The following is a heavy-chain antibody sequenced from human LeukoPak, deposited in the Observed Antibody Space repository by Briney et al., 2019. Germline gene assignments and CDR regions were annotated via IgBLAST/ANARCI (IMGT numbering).Heavy chain of an antibody. CDR3: ARLCRNSDTSGFYYYYDF. V-gene: IGHV3-21*01. D-gene: IGHD3-22*01. J-gene: IGHJ4*02. Sequence: PGGSLRLSCLASVDIFSSYSINWVRQAPGKGLEWVSSIRVRSNYIYYADSVRGRSRISRDDARDSLYLQMNSLRAEDTAVYDCARLCRNSDTSGFYYYYDFWGQGTLVTVSS. CDR1: VDIFSSYS. CDR2: IRVRSNYI.